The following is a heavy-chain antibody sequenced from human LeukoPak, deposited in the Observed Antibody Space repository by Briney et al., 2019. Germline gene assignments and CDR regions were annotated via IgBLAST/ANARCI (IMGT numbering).Heavy chain of an antibody. CDR2: TSYDGSNK. CDR1: GFTFSSYG. CDR3: AKDTEGYYDSSGYADY. V-gene: IGHV3-30*18. J-gene: IGHJ4*02. Sequence: GGSLRLSCAASGFTFSSYGMHWVRQAPGKGLEWVAVTSYDGSNKYYADSVKGRFTISRDNHKNTLYLQMNSLRPEDTAVYYCAKDTEGYYDSSGYADYWGQGTLVTVSS. D-gene: IGHD3-22*01.